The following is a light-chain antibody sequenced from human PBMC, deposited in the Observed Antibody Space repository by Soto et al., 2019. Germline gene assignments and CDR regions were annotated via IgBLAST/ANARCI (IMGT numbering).Light chain of an antibody. CDR1: QSITSY. CDR2: AAS. J-gene: IGKJ1*01. Sequence: DIQMTQSPSSLSASVVDRVTITCLASQSITSYLNWYQQKPRKAPELLIYAASSLQSGVPSRFSGSGSGTDFTLTISSLQPEDFATYYCQQSYSFPRTFGQGTKVDIK. CDR3: QQSYSFPRT. V-gene: IGKV1-39*01.